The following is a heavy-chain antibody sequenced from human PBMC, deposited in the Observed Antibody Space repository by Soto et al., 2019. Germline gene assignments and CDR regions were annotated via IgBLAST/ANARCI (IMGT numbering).Heavy chain of an antibody. J-gene: IGHJ4*02. V-gene: IGHV3-23*01. CDR3: AKGSSTSRPYYFDD. D-gene: IGHD2-2*01. Sequence: PGGSLRLSCVASGFTFRSDAMSWVRQTPGKGLEWVSAITGDGDSTFHADSVKGRFTISRDNSENTLFLQMNTLGAEDTALYYCAKGSSTSRPYYFDDWGKATLVTVSS. CDR2: ITGDGDST. CDR1: GFTFRSDA.